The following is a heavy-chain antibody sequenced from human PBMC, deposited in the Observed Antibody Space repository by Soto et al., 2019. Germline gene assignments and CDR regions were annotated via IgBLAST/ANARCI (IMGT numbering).Heavy chain of an antibody. J-gene: IGHJ2*01. CDR1: GFTFSNYG. Sequence: QVQLVESGGGVVQPGRSLRLSCAASGFTFSNYGMHWVRQAPGKGLEWVAVIWYDGSNKYYADSVKGRFTISRDNSKNXXDMQMNSQRTEDMAVYFCARGWYCGGDCYEWYFDLWGRGTLVTVSS. CDR3: ARGWYCGGDCYEWYFDL. V-gene: IGHV3-33*01. D-gene: IGHD2-21*02. CDR2: IWYDGSNK.